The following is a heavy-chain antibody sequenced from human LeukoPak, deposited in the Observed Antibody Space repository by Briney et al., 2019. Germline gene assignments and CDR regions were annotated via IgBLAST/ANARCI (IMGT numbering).Heavy chain of an antibody. J-gene: IGHJ4*02. Sequence: ASVKVSCKASGYTFTSYGISWLRQAPAQGLEWMGWISAYNGNTNYAQKFQGRVTMTRDTSISTAYMELSRLRSDDTAVYYCASTQSGDYWGQGTLVTVSS. CDR2: ISAYNGNT. V-gene: IGHV1-18*01. CDR1: GYTFTSYG. CDR3: ASTQSGDY. D-gene: IGHD3-10*01.